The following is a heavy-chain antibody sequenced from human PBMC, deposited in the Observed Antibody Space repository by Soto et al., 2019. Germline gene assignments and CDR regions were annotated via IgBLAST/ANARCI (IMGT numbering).Heavy chain of an antibody. CDR1: GFTFSSYS. V-gene: IGHV3-21*01. CDR3: ARDLAYCGGDCCFAEYFQH. J-gene: IGHJ1*01. D-gene: IGHD2-21*02. Sequence: LRLSCAASGFTFSSYSMNWVRQAPGKGLEWVSSISSSSSYIYYADSVKGRFTISRDNAKNSLYLQMNSLRAEDTAVYYCARDLAYCGGDCCFAEYFQHWGQGTLVTVSS. CDR2: ISSSSSYI.